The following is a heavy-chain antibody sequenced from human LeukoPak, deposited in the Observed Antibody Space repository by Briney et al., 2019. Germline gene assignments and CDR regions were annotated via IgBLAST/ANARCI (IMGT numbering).Heavy chain of an antibody. V-gene: IGHV4-61*01. J-gene: IGHJ4*02. Sequence: PSETLSLTCTVSGGSVSSGSYYWSWIRQPPGKGLEWIGYIYYSGSTNYNPSLKSRVTISVDTSKNQFSLKLSSVTAADTAVYYCARGRLLWFGIIPTHLFDYWGQGTLVTVSS. CDR1: GGSVSSGSYY. CDR2: IYYSGST. D-gene: IGHD3-10*01. CDR3: ARGRLLWFGIIPTHLFDY.